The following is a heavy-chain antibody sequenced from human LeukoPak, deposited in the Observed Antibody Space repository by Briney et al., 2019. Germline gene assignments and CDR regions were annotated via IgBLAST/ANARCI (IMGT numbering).Heavy chain of an antibody. Sequence: GGSLRLSCAASGFTFSSYWMSWVRQTPEKGLEWVANIKQDGYEKYYVDSVKGRFTISRDNAKNSLYLQMNSLRADDTAIYCCARDKIVGPTTLDYWGQGTLVTVSS. CDR1: GFTFSSYW. D-gene: IGHD1-26*01. CDR2: IKQDGYEK. CDR3: ARDKIVGPTTLDY. J-gene: IGHJ4*02. V-gene: IGHV3-7*01.